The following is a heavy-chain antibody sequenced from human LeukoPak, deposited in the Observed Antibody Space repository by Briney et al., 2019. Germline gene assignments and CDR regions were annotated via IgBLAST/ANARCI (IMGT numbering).Heavy chain of an antibody. V-gene: IGHV4-31*11. CDR3: ARVQTTGQLFDY. CDR2: IYYSGST. CDR1: GGSFSGYY. D-gene: IGHD4-17*01. Sequence: EPSETLSLTCAVYGGSFSGYYWSWIRQHPGKGLEWIGYIYYSGSTYYNPSLKGRVTISVDTSKNQFSLKLSSVTAADTAVYYCARVQTTGQLFDYWGQGTLVTVSS. J-gene: IGHJ4*02.